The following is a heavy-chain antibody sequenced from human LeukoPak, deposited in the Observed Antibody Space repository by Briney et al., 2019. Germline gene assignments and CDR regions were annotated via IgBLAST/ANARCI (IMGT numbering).Heavy chain of an antibody. V-gene: IGHV4-39*01. CDR1: GGSISSSSYY. Sequence: PSETLSLTCTVSGGSISSSSYYWGWIRQPPGTGLEWIGSIYYSGSTYYNPSLKSRVTISVDTSKNQFSLKLSSVTAADTAVYYCASRPGEQLVTDYWGQGTLVTVSS. CDR3: ASRPGEQLVTDY. D-gene: IGHD6-6*01. J-gene: IGHJ4*02. CDR2: IYYSGST.